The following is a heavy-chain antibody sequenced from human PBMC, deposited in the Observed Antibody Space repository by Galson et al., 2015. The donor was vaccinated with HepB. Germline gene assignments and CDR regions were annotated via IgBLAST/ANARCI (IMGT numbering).Heavy chain of an antibody. J-gene: IGHJ4*02. V-gene: IGHV1-3*01. D-gene: IGHD1-26*01. CDR2: INAGNGNT. Sequence: SVKVSCKASGYTFTSYAMHWVRQAPGQRLEWMGWINAGNGNTKYSQKFQGRVTITRDTSASTAYMELSSLRSEDTAVYYCARDLWELPEHDYFDYWGQGTLVTVSS. CDR1: GYTFTSYA. CDR3: ARDLWELPEHDYFDY.